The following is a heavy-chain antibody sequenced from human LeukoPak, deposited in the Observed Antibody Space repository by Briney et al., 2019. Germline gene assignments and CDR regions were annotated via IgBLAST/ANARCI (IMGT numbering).Heavy chain of an antibody. CDR3: AINRGTAMVRGIFDY. CDR1: GGTFSNYA. CDR2: IIPMFGTT. D-gene: IGHD5-18*01. V-gene: IGHV1-69*13. Sequence: SVKVSCKACGGTFSNYAINWVRQAPGQGLEWMGRIIPMFGTTNYAQILQGRVTITADESTSTAYMDLSSLRSEDTAVYYCAINRGTAMVRGIFDYWGQGTLVTVSS. J-gene: IGHJ4*02.